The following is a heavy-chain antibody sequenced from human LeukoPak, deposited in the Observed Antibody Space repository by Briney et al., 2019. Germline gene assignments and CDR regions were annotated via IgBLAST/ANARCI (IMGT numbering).Heavy chain of an antibody. Sequence: GGSLRLSCAASGFTFSSYGMHWVRHAPGKGLVWVARINSDGSITRYADSVKGRFTISRDNAKNTLYLQMNSLRAEDTAVYYCARDNYGEDYWGQGTLVTVSS. CDR2: INSDGSIT. D-gene: IGHD4-17*01. J-gene: IGHJ4*02. CDR1: GFTFSSYG. CDR3: ARDNYGEDY. V-gene: IGHV3-74*01.